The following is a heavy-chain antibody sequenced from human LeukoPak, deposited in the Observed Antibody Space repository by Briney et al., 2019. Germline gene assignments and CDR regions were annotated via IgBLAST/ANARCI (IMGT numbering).Heavy chain of an antibody. V-gene: IGHV4-59*01. CDR2: IYYSGST. Sequence: SETQSLTCTVSGGSIRGYYCNWLRQPPGKGLEWIGYIYYSGSTNYNPSLKSRVTISVDTSKNQFSLKLSSVTAADTAVYYCAGAAYSGSYHSDYWGQGTLVTVSS. CDR3: AGAAYSGSYHSDY. D-gene: IGHD1-26*01. CDR1: GGSIRGYY. J-gene: IGHJ4*02.